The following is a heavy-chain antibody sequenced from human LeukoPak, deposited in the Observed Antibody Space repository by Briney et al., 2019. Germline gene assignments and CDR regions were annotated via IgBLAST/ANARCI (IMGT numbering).Heavy chain of an antibody. CDR1: GGSISSSSYY. CDR3: ARDRGAVGGP. V-gene: IGHV4-39*07. Sequence: SETLSLTCAVSGGSISSSSYYWGWIRQPPGKGLEWIGSIYYSGSTYYNPSRKSRVTISVKTSKNQFSLKLGSVTAADTAVYYCARDRGAVGGPWGQGTLVTVSS. J-gene: IGHJ5*02. CDR2: IYYSGST. D-gene: IGHD2-15*01.